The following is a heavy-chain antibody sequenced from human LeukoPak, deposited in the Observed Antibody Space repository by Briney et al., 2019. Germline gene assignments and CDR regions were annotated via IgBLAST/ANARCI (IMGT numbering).Heavy chain of an antibody. CDR2: IYYSGST. D-gene: IGHD6-13*01. CDR1: GGSISSYY. CDR3: ARDSQSREFDY. J-gene: IGHJ4*02. Sequence: SETLSLTCTVSGGSISSYYWSWIRQPPGKGLEWIGYIYYSGSTNYNPSLKSRVTISVDTSKNQFSLKLSSVTAADTAVYYCARDSQSREFDYWGQGTMVTVSS. V-gene: IGHV4-59*01.